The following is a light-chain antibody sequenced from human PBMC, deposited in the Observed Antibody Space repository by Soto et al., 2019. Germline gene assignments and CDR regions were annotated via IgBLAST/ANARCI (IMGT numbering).Light chain of an antibody. CDR1: QSISNW. CDR2: RAS. Sequence: DIQMTQSPSSLSASVGDRVTITCRASQSISNWLAWYQQKPGKAPKLLIYRASNLEGGVPSRFSGSGSGTEFTLTNTSLQPDYFATYYYQQYETYSGTFGQGTRVEIK. V-gene: IGKV1-5*03. CDR3: QQYETYSGT. J-gene: IGKJ1*01.